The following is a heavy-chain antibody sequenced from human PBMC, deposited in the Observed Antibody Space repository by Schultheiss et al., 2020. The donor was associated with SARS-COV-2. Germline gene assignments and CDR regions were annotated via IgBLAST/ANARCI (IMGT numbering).Heavy chain of an antibody. J-gene: IGHJ6*03. CDR1: GFTFSSYA. D-gene: IGHD1-1*01. V-gene: IGHV3-23*01. CDR3: ARAKLEPTYYYYYMDV. CDR2: ISGSGGST. Sequence: GGSLRLSCAASGFTFSSYAMSWVRQAPGKGLEWVSTISGSGGSTYYADSVKGRFIISRDNSKNTLYLQMNSLRAEDTAVYYCARAKLEPTYYYYYMDVWGKGTTVTVSS.